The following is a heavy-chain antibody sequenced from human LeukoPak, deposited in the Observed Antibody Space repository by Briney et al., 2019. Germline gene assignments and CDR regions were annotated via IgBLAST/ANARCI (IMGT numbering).Heavy chain of an antibody. Sequence: PGGSLRLSCSASGFIFSNYWMSWVRQAPGKGLEWVANIKQDGREKYYVDSVKGRFSISRDNAKNSLYLQMNSLRAEDTAVYYCARSNREFASGTGDYWGQGTLVTVSS. CDR2: IKQDGREK. CDR3: ARSNREFASGTGDY. D-gene: IGHD1-14*01. CDR1: GFIFSNYW. V-gene: IGHV3-7*05. J-gene: IGHJ4*02.